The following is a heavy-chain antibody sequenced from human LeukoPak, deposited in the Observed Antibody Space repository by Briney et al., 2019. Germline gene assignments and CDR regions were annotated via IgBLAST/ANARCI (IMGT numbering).Heavy chain of an antibody. CDR3: ARGDSSSWSFKL. V-gene: IGHV4-30-4*01. CDR1: GGSLSSSDHY. D-gene: IGHD6-13*01. Sequence: PSETLSLTCTVSGGSLSSSDHYWSCIRQPPGKGLEWIAYIYESVTAYYKPSLKGLVSISVDTSKNQFSLQLSSVTAADTAVYYCARGDSSSWSFKLWGQGTLVTVSS. J-gene: IGHJ1*01. CDR2: IYESVTA.